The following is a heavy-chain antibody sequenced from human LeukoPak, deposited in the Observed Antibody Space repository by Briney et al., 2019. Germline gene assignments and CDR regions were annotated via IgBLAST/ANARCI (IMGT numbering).Heavy chain of an antibody. CDR2: ISSSGSTI. J-gene: IGHJ6*04. D-gene: IGHD6-13*01. CDR1: GFTFSSYE. V-gene: IGHV3-48*03. Sequence: GGSLRLSCAASGFTFSSYEMNWVRQAPGKGLECVSYISSSGSTIYYADSVKGRFTISRDNAKNSLYLQMNSLRAEDTAVYYCARDNGAAAGLGGYYYGMDVWGKGTTVTVSS. CDR3: ARDNGAAAGLGGYYYGMDV.